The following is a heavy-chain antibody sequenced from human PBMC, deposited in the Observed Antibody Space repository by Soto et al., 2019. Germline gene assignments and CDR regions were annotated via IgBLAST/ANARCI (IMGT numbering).Heavy chain of an antibody. Sequence: QVQLQESGPGLVKPSETLSLTCTVSGGSISSYYWSWIRQPPGKGLEWIGYIYYSGSTNYNPSLKSRVTISVDTSKNQFSLKLSSVTAADTAVYYCARVSSGWVDYYYYGMDVWGQGTTVTVSS. CDR3: ARVSSGWVDYYYYGMDV. CDR1: GGSISSYY. CDR2: IYYSGST. J-gene: IGHJ6*02. V-gene: IGHV4-59*01. D-gene: IGHD6-19*01.